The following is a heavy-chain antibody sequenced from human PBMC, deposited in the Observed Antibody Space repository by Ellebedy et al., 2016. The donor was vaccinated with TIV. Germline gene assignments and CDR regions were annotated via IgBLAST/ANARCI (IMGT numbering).Heavy chain of an antibody. Sequence: ASVKVSXXASGYTLTELSMYWVRQAPGKGLEWMGGFDPEDGETIYAQKFQGRLTMTEDTSTDTAYMELSSLRSEDTAVYYCARALNTPQDYWGQGTLVTVSS. V-gene: IGHV1-24*01. J-gene: IGHJ4*02. D-gene: IGHD2/OR15-2a*01. CDR2: FDPEDGET. CDR3: ARALNTPQDY. CDR1: GYTLTELS.